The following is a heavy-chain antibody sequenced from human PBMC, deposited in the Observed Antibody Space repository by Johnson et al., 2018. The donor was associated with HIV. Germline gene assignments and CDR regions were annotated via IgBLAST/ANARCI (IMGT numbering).Heavy chain of an antibody. Sequence: VPLVESGGGVVQPGKSLRLSCAASGLTFSDFAMHWVRQAPGKGLEWVAVTSYDGINKYYATSVKGRFTISRDNSKNTLYLQMNSLRAEDTAVYYCARGGPYDSGIIDAFDIWGQGTMVSVSS. CDR2: TSYDGINK. V-gene: IGHV3-30-3*01. CDR1: GLTFSDFA. D-gene: IGHD3-10*01. J-gene: IGHJ3*02. CDR3: ARGGPYDSGIIDAFDI.